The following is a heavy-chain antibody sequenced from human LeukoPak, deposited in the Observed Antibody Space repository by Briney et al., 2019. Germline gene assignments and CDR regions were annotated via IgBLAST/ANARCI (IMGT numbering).Heavy chain of an antibody. D-gene: IGHD3-3*01. V-gene: IGHV4-59*01. CDR1: GGSISSYY. J-gene: IGHJ5*02. CDR3: ARYYDFWSGYYWFDP. CDR2: IYYSGST. Sequence: PSETLSLTCTVPGGSISSYYWSWIRQPPGKGLEWIGYIYYSGSTNYNPSLKSRVTISVDTSKNQFSLKLSSVTAADTAVYYCARYYDFWSGYYWFDPWGQGTLVTVSS.